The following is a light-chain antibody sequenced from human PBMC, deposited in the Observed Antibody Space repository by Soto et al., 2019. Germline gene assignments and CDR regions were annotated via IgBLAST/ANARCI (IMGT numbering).Light chain of an antibody. CDR1: ISDVGGYNY. Sequence: QSALTQPASVSGSPGQSITISCTGSISDVGGYNYVSWYQQHPGKAPKLVIFDVSERPSGISNRFSGSKSGNTASLTISGLRTEDEADYYCGSSTRSANYVFGSGTKLTVL. V-gene: IGLV2-14*03. CDR3: GSSTRSANYV. J-gene: IGLJ1*01. CDR2: DVS.